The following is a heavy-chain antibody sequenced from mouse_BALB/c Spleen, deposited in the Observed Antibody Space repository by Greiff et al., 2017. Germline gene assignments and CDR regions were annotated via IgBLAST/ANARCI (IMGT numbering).Heavy chain of an antibody. V-gene: IGHV2-2*02. CDR3: ARNRDYDYDGFAY. CDR1: GFSLTSYG. D-gene: IGHD2-4*01. J-gene: IGHJ3*01. Sequence: VQLKESGPGLVQPSQSLSITCTVSGFSLTSYGVHWVRQSPGKGLEWLGVIWSGGSTDYNAAFISRLSISKDNSKSQVFFKMNSLQANDTAIYYCARNRDYDYDGFAYGGQGTLVTVSA. CDR2: IWSGGST.